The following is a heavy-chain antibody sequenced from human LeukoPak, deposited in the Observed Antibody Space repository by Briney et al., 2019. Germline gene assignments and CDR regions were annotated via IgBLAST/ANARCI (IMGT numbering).Heavy chain of an antibody. CDR2: IYYSGST. CDR1: GGSISSSSYY. V-gene: IGHV4-61*05. CDR3: ARGYYGSVDY. Sequence: SETLSLTCTVSGGSISSSSYYWGWIRQPPGKGLEWIGYIYYSGSTNYNPSLKSRVTISVDTSKNQFSLKLSSVTAADTAVYYCARGYYGSVDYWGQGTLVTVSS. J-gene: IGHJ4*02. D-gene: IGHD3-10*01.